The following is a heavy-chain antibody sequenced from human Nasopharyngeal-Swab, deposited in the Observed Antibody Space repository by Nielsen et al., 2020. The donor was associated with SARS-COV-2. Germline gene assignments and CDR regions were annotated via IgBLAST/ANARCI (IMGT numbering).Heavy chain of an antibody. Sequence: GESLKISCAASGFTFSSYAMHWVRQAPGKGLEWVAVISYDGSNKYYADPVKGRFTISRDNSKNTLYLQMNSLRAEDTAVYYCARESYDYYYYYGMDVWGQGTTVTVSS. CDR1: GFTFSSYA. CDR3: ARESYDYYYYYGMDV. V-gene: IGHV3-30-3*01. CDR2: ISYDGSNK. J-gene: IGHJ6*02.